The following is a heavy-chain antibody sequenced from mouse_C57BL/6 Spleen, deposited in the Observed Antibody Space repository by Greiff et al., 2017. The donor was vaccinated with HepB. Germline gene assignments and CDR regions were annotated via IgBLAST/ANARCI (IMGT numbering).Heavy chain of an antibody. CDR3: ARGDYYGMRAMDY. CDR2: IYPGDGDT. Sequence: VQLQQSGAELVKPGASVKISCKASGYAFSSYWMNWVKQRPGKGLEWIGQIYPGDGDTNYNGKFKGKATLTADKSSSTAYMQLSSLTSEDSAVYFCARGDYYGMRAMDYWGQGTSVTVSS. CDR1: GYAFSSYW. V-gene: IGHV1-80*01. J-gene: IGHJ4*01. D-gene: IGHD1-1*01.